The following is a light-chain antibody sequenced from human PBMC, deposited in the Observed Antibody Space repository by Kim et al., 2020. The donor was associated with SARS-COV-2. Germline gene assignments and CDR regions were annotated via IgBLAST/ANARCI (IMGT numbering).Light chain of an antibody. V-gene: IGLV3-21*02. CDR2: DDT. Sequence: SYELTQPPSVSVAPGETARITCEGNNIGSKNVHWYQQKPGQAPVLVVYDDTDRPSGIPERFSGSNSGNTATLTISRVEAGDEADYYCQVWDTSSEVVFGGGTQLTVL. CDR3: QVWDTSSEVV. CDR1: NIGSKN. J-gene: IGLJ2*01.